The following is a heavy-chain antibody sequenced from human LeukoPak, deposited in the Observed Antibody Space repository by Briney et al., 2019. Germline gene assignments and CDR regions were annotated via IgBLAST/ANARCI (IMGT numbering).Heavy chain of an antibody. Sequence: GGSLRLSCAASGFTFSSYAMSWVRQAPGKGLEWVSAISGSGGSTYYADSVKGRFTISRDNSTNTLYLQMNSLRAEDTAVYYCAKGGPLTYYDILTGYYTPPINAFDIWGQGTMVTVSS. CDR2: ISGSGGST. CDR3: AKGGPLTYYDILTGYYTPPINAFDI. V-gene: IGHV3-23*01. D-gene: IGHD3-9*01. J-gene: IGHJ3*02. CDR1: GFTFSSYA.